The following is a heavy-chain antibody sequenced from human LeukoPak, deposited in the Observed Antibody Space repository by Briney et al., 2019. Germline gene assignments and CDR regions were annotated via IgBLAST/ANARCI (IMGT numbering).Heavy chain of an antibody. Sequence: GGSLRLSCAASGFTFSSYGMHWVRQAPGKGLEWVAVIWYDGRNKYYADSVKGRFTISRDNSKNTLYLQMNSLRAEDTAVYYCAKDPYYGSSGYYYVPKMAEYWGQGTLVTVSS. CDR2: IWYDGRNK. D-gene: IGHD3-22*01. CDR1: GFTFSSYG. J-gene: IGHJ4*01. V-gene: IGHV3-33*06. CDR3: AKDPYYGSSGYYYVPKMAEY.